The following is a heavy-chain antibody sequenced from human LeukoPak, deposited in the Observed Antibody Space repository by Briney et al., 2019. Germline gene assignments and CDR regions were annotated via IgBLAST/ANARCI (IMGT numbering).Heavy chain of an antibody. J-gene: IGHJ6*02. D-gene: IGHD6-19*01. CDR3: ARFSPTYSSGLLSPLYYYYYYGMDV. CDR1: GYTFTSYD. CDR2: MNPNSGNT. Sequence: ASVKVSCKASGYTFTSYDINWVRQATGQGLEWMGWMNPNSGNTGYAQKFQGRVTMTRNTSISTAYMELSSLRSEDTAVYYCARFSPTYSSGLLSPLYYYYYYGMDVWGQGTTVTVSS. V-gene: IGHV1-8*01.